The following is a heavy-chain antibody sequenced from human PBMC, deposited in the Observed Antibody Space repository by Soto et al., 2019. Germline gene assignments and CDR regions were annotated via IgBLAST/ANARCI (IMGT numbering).Heavy chain of an antibody. J-gene: IGHJ6*03. CDR1: GFTFSSYA. V-gene: IGHV3-23*01. D-gene: IGHD6-6*01. CDR2: ISGSGGST. Sequence: GGSLRLSCAASGFTFSSYAMSWVRQAPGKGLEWVSAISGSGGSTYYADSVKGRFTISRDNSKNTLYLQMNSLRAEDTAVYYCAKDGVAARPASKVLYYYYMDVWGKGTTVTVSS. CDR3: AKDGVAARPASKVLYYYYMDV.